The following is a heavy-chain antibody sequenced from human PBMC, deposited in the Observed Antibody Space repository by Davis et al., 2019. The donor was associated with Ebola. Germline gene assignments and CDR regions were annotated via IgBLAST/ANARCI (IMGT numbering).Heavy chain of an antibody. CDR1: GFTVRSNY. CDR2: ISSSSSYI. CDR3: ARSSIAARPGYYYGMDV. V-gene: IGHV3-21*01. J-gene: IGHJ6*02. D-gene: IGHD6-6*01. Sequence: PGGSLRLSCAASGFTVRSNYMSWVRQAPGKGLEWVSSISSSSSYIYYADSVKGRFTISRDNAKNSLYLQMNSLRAEDTAVYYCARSSIAARPGYYYGMDVWGQGTTVTVSS.